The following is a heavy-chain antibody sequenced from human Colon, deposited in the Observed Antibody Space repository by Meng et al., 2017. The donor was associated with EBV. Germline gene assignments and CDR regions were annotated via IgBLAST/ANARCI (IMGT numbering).Heavy chain of an antibody. Sequence: QVQLQESGPGLVKPSGTLSLTCACSGGSISSSHWWTWVRQPPGKGLEWIGEVYHTGSTKYNPSLKSRLTISVDKSKNQFSLNLTSVTAVDTAVYYCARVWQSLTAFFDSWGQGTLVTVSS. CDR3: ARVWQSLTAFFDS. CDR1: GGSISSSHW. V-gene: IGHV4-4*02. D-gene: IGHD2-21*01. CDR2: VYHTGST. J-gene: IGHJ4*02.